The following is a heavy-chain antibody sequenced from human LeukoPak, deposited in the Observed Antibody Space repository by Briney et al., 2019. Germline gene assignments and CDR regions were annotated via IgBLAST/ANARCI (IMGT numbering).Heavy chain of an antibody. V-gene: IGHV4-39*01. J-gene: IGHJ6*02. CDR3: ARQRRATGTTGSFYYGMDV. CDR2: IYYSGST. Sequence: SDTLSLTCNVSGGSISSSSYYWGWIRQPPGKGLEWIGSIYYSGSTYYNPSLKSRVTISVDTSKNQFSLKLSSVTAADTAVYYCARQRRATGTTGSFYYGMDVWGQGTTVTVSS. CDR1: GGSISSSSYY. D-gene: IGHD1-1*01.